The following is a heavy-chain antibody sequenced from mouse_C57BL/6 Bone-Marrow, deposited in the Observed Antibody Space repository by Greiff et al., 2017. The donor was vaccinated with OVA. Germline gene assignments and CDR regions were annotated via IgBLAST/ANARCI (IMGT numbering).Heavy chain of an antibody. J-gene: IGHJ3*01. V-gene: IGHV1-4*01. Sequence: VQVVESGAELARPGASVKMSCKASGYTFTSYTMHWVKQRPGQGLEWIGYINPSSGYTKYNQKFKDKATLTADKSSSTAYMQLSSLTSEDSAVYYCARWGLPSWFAYWGQGTLVTVSA. CDR2: INPSSGYT. CDR1: GYTFTSYT. CDR3: ARWGLPSWFAY. D-gene: IGHD2-2*01.